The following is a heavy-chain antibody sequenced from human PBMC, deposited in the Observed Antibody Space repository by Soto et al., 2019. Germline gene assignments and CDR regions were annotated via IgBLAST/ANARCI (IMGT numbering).Heavy chain of an antibody. V-gene: IGHV4-34*01. CDR2: INHSGST. D-gene: IGHD2-2*01. J-gene: IGHJ6*02. CDR1: GGSFSGYY. CDR3: ARGEYQLLQYYYYGMDA. Sequence: ETLSLTCAVYGGSFSGYYWSWIRQPPGKGLEWIGEINHSGSTNYNPSLKSRVTISVDTSKNQFSLKLSSVTAADTAVYYCARGEYQLLQYYYYGMDAWGQGTTVTVSS.